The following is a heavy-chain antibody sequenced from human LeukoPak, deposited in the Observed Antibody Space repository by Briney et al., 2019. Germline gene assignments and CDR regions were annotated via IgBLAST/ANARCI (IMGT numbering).Heavy chain of an antibody. Sequence: GGSLRLFCAASGFTFGSYAMSWVREAPGKGLECVSAIGGSGGNTYYADSVKGRFTISRANSKNTLYLQMNSLSAEDTAVYYCAKSGNSSGWYWGVPPLNYYYYYGMDVWGQGTTVTVSS. D-gene: IGHD6-19*01. V-gene: IGHV3-23*01. CDR2: IGGSGGNT. J-gene: IGHJ6*02. CDR3: AKSGNSSGWYWGVPPLNYYYYYGMDV. CDR1: GFTFGSYA.